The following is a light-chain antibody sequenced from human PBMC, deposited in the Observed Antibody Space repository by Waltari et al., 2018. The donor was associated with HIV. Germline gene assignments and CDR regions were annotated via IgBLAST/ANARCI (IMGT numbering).Light chain of an antibody. Sequence: QSVLTQPPSVSAAPGQKVTNYCSGSSPNLGHNAEPRSQQLPGTATKLLIYCKNERPSWIPDRFSGSKSGTSATLGITGLHTGDEADYYCGTWDSSLSAGGVFGGGTKLTVL. V-gene: IGLV1-51*01. CDR3: GTWDSSLSAGGV. J-gene: IGLJ2*01. CDR1: SPNLGHNA. CDR2: CKN.